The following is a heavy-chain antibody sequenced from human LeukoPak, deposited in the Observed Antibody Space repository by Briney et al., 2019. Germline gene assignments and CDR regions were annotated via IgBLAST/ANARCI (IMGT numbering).Heavy chain of an antibody. Sequence: ASVNVSCKASGYSFTNYAIHWVRQAPGQRLEWMGWINAGYGNTRYSQKFQGRVTITRDTSANTAYMELSSLRSEDMAVYYCARAYSSSWPGPFFDYWGQGTLVTVSS. CDR1: GYSFTNYA. V-gene: IGHV1-3*03. CDR2: INAGYGNT. CDR3: ARAYSSSWPGPFFDY. D-gene: IGHD6-13*01. J-gene: IGHJ4*02.